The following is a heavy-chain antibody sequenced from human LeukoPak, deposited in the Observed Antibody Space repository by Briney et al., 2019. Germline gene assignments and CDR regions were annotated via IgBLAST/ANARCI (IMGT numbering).Heavy chain of an antibody. J-gene: IGHJ6*02. CDR1: GFTFSSYA. V-gene: IGHV3-30-3*01. D-gene: IGHD2-2*02. CDR2: IAYDGSNK. Sequence: GRSLRLSCAASGFTFSSYAMHWVRQAPGKGLEWVAVIAYDGSNKYYADSMKGRFTISRDNSKNTLYLQMNSLRAEDTAVYYCARDGCSSTSCYIYYYYYGMDVWGQGTTVTVSS. CDR3: ARDGCSSTSCYIYYYYYGMDV.